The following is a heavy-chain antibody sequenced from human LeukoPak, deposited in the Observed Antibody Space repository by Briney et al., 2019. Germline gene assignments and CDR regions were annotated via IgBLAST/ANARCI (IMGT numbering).Heavy chain of an antibody. V-gene: IGHV4-59*01. CDR3: ARAGSGFFNWFDP. CDR2: IYYSGST. D-gene: IGHD3-22*01. CDR1: GGSISSYY. Sequence: PSETLPLTCTVSGGSISSYYWSWIRQPPGKGLEWIGYIYYSGSTNYNPSLKSRVTISVDTSKNQFSLKLSSVTAADTAVYYCARAGSGFFNWFDPWGQGTLVTVSS. J-gene: IGHJ5*02.